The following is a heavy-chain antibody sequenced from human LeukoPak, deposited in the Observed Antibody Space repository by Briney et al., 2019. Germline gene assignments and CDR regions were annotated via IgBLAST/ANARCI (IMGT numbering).Heavy chain of an antibody. D-gene: IGHD4-17*01. CDR2: IWYDGSNK. V-gene: IGHV3-33*01. CDR3: ARDPNGDYIGAFDFQR. Sequence: PGGSLRLSCAASGFTFSSYGMHWVRQAPGKGLEWVAVIWYDGSNKYYADSVKGRFTISRDNSKNTLYLQMNSLRANDSAVYYCARDPNGDYIGAFDFQRWGLGTQVTVSS. J-gene: IGHJ1*01. CDR1: GFTFSSYG.